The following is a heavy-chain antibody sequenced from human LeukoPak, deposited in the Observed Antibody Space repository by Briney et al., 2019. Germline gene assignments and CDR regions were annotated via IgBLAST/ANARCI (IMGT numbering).Heavy chain of an antibody. CDR2: IDHSGRT. V-gene: IGHV4-4*02. CDR3: ASKEYYYYGMDV. CDR1: GGSRSSSSW. Sequence: SGTLSLTCAVSGGSRSSSSWWNWVRQPPGEGLEWIGEIDHSGRTNYNPSLKSRVTISVDKSKNQISLKLSSVTAADTAVYYCASKEYYYYGMDVWGQGTTVTVSS. J-gene: IGHJ6*01.